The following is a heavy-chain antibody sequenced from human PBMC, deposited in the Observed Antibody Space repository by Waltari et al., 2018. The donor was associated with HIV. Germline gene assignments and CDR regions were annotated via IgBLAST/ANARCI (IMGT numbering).Heavy chain of an antibody. V-gene: IGHV3-74*01. CDR2: INSDGSST. D-gene: IGHD2-8*01. CDR1: GFTVSSSW. CDR3: TRGNGHAFDL. J-gene: IGHJ3*01. Sequence: EVQLVESGGGSVQPGGSLRLFCAASGFTVSSSWMFWVRQVPGKGLVWVSRINSDGSSTTDADSVKGRFTISRDNAKNTLYLQMNSLRAEDTAMYYCTRGNGHAFDLWGQGTMVTVSS.